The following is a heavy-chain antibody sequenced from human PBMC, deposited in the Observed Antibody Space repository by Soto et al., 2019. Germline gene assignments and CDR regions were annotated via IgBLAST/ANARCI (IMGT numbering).Heavy chain of an antibody. J-gene: IGHJ3*02. D-gene: IGHD6-25*01. V-gene: IGHV3-7*05. CDR2: IKKDGSKK. Sequence: EVQLVESGGGLVQPGGSLRLSCAASGFAFGDYWMTWVSQAPGKGLEWVANIKKDGSKKYYLDSVRGRFTISRDNTENSLFLQMNSLRAEDTALYYCARDVSPGSSGYYFDAFDIWGQGTTVTVSS. CDR3: ARDVSPGSSGYYFDAFDI. CDR1: GFAFGDYW.